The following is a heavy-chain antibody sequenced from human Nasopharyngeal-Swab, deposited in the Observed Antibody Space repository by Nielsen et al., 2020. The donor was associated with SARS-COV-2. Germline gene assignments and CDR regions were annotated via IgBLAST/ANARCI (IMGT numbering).Heavy chain of an antibody. Sequence: VRQAPGKRLEWVGRIRNKHDSYSADYDVSVKGRFTISRDDSANSLHLQMNSLKTEDTDVYFCVREEWYSFDYWGQGTLVTVSS. CDR3: VREEWYSFDY. V-gene: IGHV3-72*01. D-gene: IGHD1-1*01. J-gene: IGHJ4*02. CDR2: IRNKHDSYSA.